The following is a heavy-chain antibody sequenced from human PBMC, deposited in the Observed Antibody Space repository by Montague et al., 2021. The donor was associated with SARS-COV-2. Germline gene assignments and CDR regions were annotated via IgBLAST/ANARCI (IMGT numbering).Heavy chain of an antibody. J-gene: IGHJ6*02. CDR1: GFTFSSYG. V-gene: IGHV3-33*05. D-gene: IGHD2-21*02. CDR2: ISYDGSNK. Sequence: SLRLSCAASGFTFSSYGMHWVRQAPGRGLEWVAVISYDGSNKYYADSVKGRFTISGDNAKNTLFLQMNGLRADDTAVYYCTRSGDGVYYGMDVWGQGTTVTVSS. CDR3: TRSGDGVYYGMDV.